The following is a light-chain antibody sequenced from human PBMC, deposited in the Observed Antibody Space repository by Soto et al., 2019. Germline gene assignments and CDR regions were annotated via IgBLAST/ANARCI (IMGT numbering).Light chain of an antibody. Sequence: EIVLTQAPGTVSLSPGERATLSCMASQSVGSRWLAWYQQKPGQAPRVLLYVGSNRATGIPDRFSGSGSGTNFTLTISRLEPEDFAVYYCQHYYSSRTFGQGTKVEMK. CDR1: QSVGSRW. CDR3: QHYYSSRT. V-gene: IGKV3-20*01. J-gene: IGKJ1*01. CDR2: VGS.